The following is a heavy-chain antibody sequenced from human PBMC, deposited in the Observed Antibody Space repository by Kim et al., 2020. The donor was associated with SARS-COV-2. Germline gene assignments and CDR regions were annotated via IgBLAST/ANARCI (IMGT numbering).Heavy chain of an antibody. V-gene: IGHV6-1*01. Sequence: SQTLSLTCAISGDSVSSNTAAWSWIRQSPSRGLEWLGRTYYRSKWYRAYAISVKSRLIINPDTSKNQFSLQLNSVTPEDTAVYYCARDPGYSSTWGQGTLVTVSS. D-gene: IGHD6-13*01. CDR1: GDSVSSNTAA. CDR2: TYYRSKWYR. J-gene: IGHJ5*02. CDR3: ARDPGYSST.